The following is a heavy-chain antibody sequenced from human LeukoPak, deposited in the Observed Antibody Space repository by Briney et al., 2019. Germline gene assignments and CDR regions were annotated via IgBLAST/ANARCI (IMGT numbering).Heavy chain of an antibody. D-gene: IGHD2-8*01. J-gene: IGHJ5*02. CDR1: GLTFREYA. V-gene: IGHV3-23*01. CDR2: ISAGDDST. CDR3: AKDSVLIPTGWFDP. Sequence: GGSLRLSCAASGLTFREYAMTWVRQASGKGLEWVSSISAGDDSTYYADSVKGRFTISRDISKNTLFLQMNNLRAEDTAVYYCAKDSVLIPTGWFDPWGQGTLVTVSS.